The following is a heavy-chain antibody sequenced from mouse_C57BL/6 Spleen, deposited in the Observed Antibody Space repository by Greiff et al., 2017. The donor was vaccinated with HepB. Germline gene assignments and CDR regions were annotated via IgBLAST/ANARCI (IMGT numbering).Heavy chain of an antibody. J-gene: IGHJ3*01. CDR2: IYWDDDK. CDR1: GFSLSTSGMG. D-gene: IGHD1-1*01. V-gene: IGHV8-12*01. Sequence: QVTLKECGPGILQSSQTLSLTCSFSGFSLSTSGMGVSWIRQPSGKGLEWLAHIYWDDDKRYNPSLKSRLTISKDTSRNQVFLKITSVDTADTATYYCARIYYGSSYEPFAYWGQGTLVTVSA. CDR3: ARIYYGSSYEPFAY.